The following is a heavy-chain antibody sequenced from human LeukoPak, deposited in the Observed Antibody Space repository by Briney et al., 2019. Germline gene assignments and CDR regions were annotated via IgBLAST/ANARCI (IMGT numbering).Heavy chain of an antibody. CDR1: GFTFSGYS. Sequence: PGGSLRLSCAASGFTFSGYSMNWVRQAPGKGLEWVSSISSSSSYIYYADSVKGRFTISRDNAKNSLYLQMNSLRAEDTAVYYCARGLVSYYYGSVDPWGQGTLVTVSS. CDR3: ARGLVSYYYGSVDP. J-gene: IGHJ5*02. V-gene: IGHV3-21*01. CDR2: ISSSSSYI. D-gene: IGHD3-10*01.